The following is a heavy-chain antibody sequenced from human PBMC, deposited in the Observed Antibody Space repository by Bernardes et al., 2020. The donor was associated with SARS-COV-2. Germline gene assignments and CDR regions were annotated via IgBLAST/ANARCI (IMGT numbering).Heavy chain of an antibody. V-gene: IGHV3-7*03. CDR2: IKQDGSEK. D-gene: IGHD3-3*01. CDR3: ARANNDFWSGGDIWDY. CDR1: GFTFSSYC. Sequence: GGSLRLSCAASGFTFSSYCMSWVRRAPGKGLEWVANIKQDGSEKYYVDSVKGRFTISRDNAKNSLYLQMNSLRAEDTAVYYCARANNDFWSGGDIWDYWGQGTLVTVSS. J-gene: IGHJ4*02.